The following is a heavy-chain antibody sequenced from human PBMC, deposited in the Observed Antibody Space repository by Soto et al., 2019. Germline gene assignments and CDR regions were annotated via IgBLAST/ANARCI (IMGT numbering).Heavy chain of an antibody. Sequence: QITLKESGPTLVKPTQTLTLTCTFSGFSLSTSGVGVGWIRQPPGKALEWLALIYWDDDKRYSPSLKSRLTITKDTSKNQVVLTMTHMDPVDTATYYCAHKITMVRGSDAFDIWGQGTMVTVSS. J-gene: IGHJ3*02. V-gene: IGHV2-5*02. CDR2: IYWDDDK. CDR3: AHKITMVRGSDAFDI. D-gene: IGHD3-10*01. CDR1: GFSLSTSGVG.